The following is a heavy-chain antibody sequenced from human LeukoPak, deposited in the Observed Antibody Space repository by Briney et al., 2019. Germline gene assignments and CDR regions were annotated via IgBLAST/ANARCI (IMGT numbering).Heavy chain of an antibody. CDR2: ISGSGGST. D-gene: IGHD3-3*01. CDR3: AGGGNFWSGYSHGLDY. Sequence: GGSLRLSCAASGFTFSSYAMSWVRQAPGKGLEWVSAISGSGGSTYYADSVKGRFTISRDNSKNTLYLQMNSLRAEDTAVYYCAGGGNFWSGYSHGLDYWGQGTLVTVSS. CDR1: GFTFSSYA. J-gene: IGHJ4*02. V-gene: IGHV3-23*01.